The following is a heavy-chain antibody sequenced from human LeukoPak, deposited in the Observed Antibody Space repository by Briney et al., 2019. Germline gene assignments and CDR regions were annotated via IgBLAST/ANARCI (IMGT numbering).Heavy chain of an antibody. D-gene: IGHD3-3*02. CDR2: IYYSGST. CDR1: GGSISSSSYY. V-gene: IGHV4-39*01. J-gene: IGHJ4*02. CDR3: ARSSFLESLRFDY. Sequence: SETLSLTCTVSGGSISSSSYYWGWIRQPPGNGLEWIGSIYYSGSTYYNPSLKSRVTISVDTSKNQFSLKLSSVTAADTAVYYCARSSFLESLRFDYWGQGTLVTVSS.